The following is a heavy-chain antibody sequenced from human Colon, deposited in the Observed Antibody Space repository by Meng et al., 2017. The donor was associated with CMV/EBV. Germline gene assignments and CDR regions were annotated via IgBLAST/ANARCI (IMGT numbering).Heavy chain of an antibody. V-gene: IGHV3-66*02. Sequence: GESLKISCAASGFTVSSHYMSWVRQAPGKGLEWVSVMYSGGSTYYADSVRGRFTISRDNSKNTLFLQMNSLRAEDTAVYYCARVGYFGRYYFDYWGQGTLVTVSS. CDR3: ARVGYFGRYYFDY. CDR1: GFTVSSHY. CDR2: MYSGGST. D-gene: IGHD3-9*01. J-gene: IGHJ4*02.